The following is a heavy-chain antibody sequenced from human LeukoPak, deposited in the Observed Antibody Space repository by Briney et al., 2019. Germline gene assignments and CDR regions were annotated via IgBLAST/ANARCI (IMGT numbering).Heavy chain of an antibody. V-gene: IGHV3-13*01. J-gene: IGHJ2*01. D-gene: IGHD2-2*02. CDR1: GFTFSSYD. CDR3: ARAALDCSSTSCYNYFDL. Sequence: GGSLRLSCAAPGFTFSSYDMHWVRQATGKGLEWVSAIGTAGDTYYPGSVKGRFTISRENAKNSLYLQMNSLRAGDTAVYYCARAALDCSSTSCYNYFDLWGRGTLVTVSS. CDR2: IGTAGDT.